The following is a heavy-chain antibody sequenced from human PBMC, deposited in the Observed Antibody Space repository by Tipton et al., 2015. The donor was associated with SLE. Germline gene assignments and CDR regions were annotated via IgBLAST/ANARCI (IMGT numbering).Heavy chain of an antibody. Sequence: TLSLTCNVSSGSIRSSNWWSWVRQPPGKGLEWIGEIHHSGSTNSNPSLKSRVTISVDKSKNQFSLKLSSVTVADTAVYYCAKDYNHDNADYNWGQGTLVIVSS. D-gene: IGHD4-17*01. J-gene: IGHJ4*02. CDR1: SGSIRSSNW. CDR3: AKDYNHDNADYN. V-gene: IGHV4-4*02. CDR2: IHHSGST.